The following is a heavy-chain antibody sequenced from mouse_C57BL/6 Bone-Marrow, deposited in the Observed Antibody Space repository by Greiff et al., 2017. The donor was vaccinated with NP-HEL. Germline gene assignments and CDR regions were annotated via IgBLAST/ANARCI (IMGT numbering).Heavy chain of an antibody. V-gene: IGHV5-6*01. CDR3: ARRNYYGSSYYFDY. Sequence: EVQLQQSGGDLVKPGGSLKLSCAASGFTFSSYGMSWVRQTPDKRLEWVATISSGGSYTYYPDSVKGRFTISRDNAKNTLYLQMSSLKSEDTAMYYCARRNYYGSSYYFDYWGQGTTLTVSS. CDR2: ISSGGSYT. J-gene: IGHJ2*01. D-gene: IGHD1-1*01. CDR1: GFTFSSYG.